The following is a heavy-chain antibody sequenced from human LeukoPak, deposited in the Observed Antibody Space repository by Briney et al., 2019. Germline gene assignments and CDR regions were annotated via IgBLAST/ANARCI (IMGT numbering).Heavy chain of an antibody. V-gene: IGHV4-59*08. CDR1: GGSISNYY. J-gene: IGHJ4*02. CDR2: IYDRLRT. CDR3: ARLKTWGGAQPYDY. Sequence: SETLSLTCTVSGGSISNYYWGWVRQPPGMGLEWIGYIYDRLRTSYNPSLKSRVTISVDTSKNQFSLELRSVTAADTAVYYCARLKTWGGAQPYDYWGQGTLVTVSS. D-gene: IGHD2-21*01.